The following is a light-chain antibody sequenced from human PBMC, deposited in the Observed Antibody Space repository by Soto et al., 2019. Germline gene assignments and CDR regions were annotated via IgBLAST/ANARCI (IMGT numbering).Light chain of an antibody. CDR3: QHYNSWPSFT. CDR2: GAS. V-gene: IGKV3-15*01. J-gene: IGKJ3*01. CDR1: QTVRSN. Sequence: EIVMTQSPATLSVSPGESAILSCRASQTVRSNLAWYQQKPGQAPRLLIYGASTRATGIPARFSGSGSGTEFTLTIISLQSEDFAVYSCQHYNSWPSFTFGPGTRVDVK.